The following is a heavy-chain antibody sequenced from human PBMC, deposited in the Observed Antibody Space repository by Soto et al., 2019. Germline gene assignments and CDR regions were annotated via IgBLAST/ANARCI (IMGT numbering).Heavy chain of an antibody. Sequence: GASVKVSCKASGGTFSSYAISWVRQAPGQGLEWMGGIIPIFGTANYAQKFQGRVTTTADESTSTAYMELSSLRSEDTAVYYCARDYPYSSSPHDGYYYGMDVWGQGTTVTVSS. CDR2: IIPIFGTA. V-gene: IGHV1-69*13. D-gene: IGHD6-6*01. CDR3: ARDYPYSSSPHDGYYYGMDV. J-gene: IGHJ6*02. CDR1: GGTFSSYA.